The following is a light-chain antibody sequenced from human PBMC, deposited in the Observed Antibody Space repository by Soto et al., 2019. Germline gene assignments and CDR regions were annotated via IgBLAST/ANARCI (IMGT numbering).Light chain of an antibody. CDR1: QSVSSSY. CDR3: QQYGSSLFT. J-gene: IGKJ3*01. V-gene: IGKV3-20*01. Sequence: EIVLTQSPGTLSLSPGEIATLSCRASQSVSSSYLAWYQQKPGQAPRLLIYGASSRATGIPDRFSGSGSGTDFTLTISRLEPEDFAVYYCQQYGSSLFTCGPGTKGDIK. CDR2: GAS.